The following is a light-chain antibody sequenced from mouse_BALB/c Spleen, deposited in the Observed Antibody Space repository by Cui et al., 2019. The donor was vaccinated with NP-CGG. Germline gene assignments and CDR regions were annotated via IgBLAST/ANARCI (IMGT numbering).Light chain of an antibody. CDR1: TGAVTTNNY. CDR2: GTN. V-gene: IGLV1*01. CDR3: ALWYSNHWV. J-gene: IGLJ1*01. Sequence: QAFVTQESAITTSPGETVTLTCRSSTGAVTTNNYANWVQEKPDHLFTGLIGGTNNRAPGVPARFSGSLIGDKAALTITGAQTEDEAIYFCALWYSNHWVFGGGTKLTVL.